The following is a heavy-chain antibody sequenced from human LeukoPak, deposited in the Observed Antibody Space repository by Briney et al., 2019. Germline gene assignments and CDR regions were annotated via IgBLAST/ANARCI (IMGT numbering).Heavy chain of an antibody. CDR3: AKDLELRRIWYFDY. D-gene: IGHD1-7*01. Sequence: GASVTVSCKASGGTFSSYAISWVRQAPGQGLEWMGGIIPIFGTANYAQKFQGRVTMTRDTSTSTVYMELSSLRSEDTAVYYCAKDLELRRIWYFDYWGPGTLVTVSS. CDR1: GGTFSSYA. V-gene: IGHV1-69*05. J-gene: IGHJ4*02. CDR2: IIPIFGTA.